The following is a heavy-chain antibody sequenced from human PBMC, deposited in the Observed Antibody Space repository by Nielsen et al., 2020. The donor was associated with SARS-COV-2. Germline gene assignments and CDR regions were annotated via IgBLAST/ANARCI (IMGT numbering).Heavy chain of an antibody. CDR3: AREYCTNGVCYTGAGGDAFDI. J-gene: IGHJ3*02. D-gene: IGHD2-8*01. V-gene: IGHV3-7*01. Sequence: WIRQPPGKGLEWVANIKQDGSEKYYVDSVKGRFTISRDNSKNTLYLQMNSLRAEDTAVYYCAREYCTNGVCYTGAGGDAFDIWGQGTMVTVSS. CDR2: IKQDGSEK.